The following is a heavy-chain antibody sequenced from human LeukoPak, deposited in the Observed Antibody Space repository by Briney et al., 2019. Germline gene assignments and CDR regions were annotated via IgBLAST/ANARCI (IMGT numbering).Heavy chain of an antibody. Sequence: ASVKVSCTASGYTFTGYYMYWVRQAPGQGLEWMGWIDPNSGDTNYAQKFQGRVTMTRDTSISTAYMELRSLRSDDTAVYYCARGIQYPDDYWGQGTLVTVSS. V-gene: IGHV1-2*02. CDR1: GYTFTGYY. J-gene: IGHJ4*02. CDR3: ARGIQYPDDY. CDR2: IDPNSGDT. D-gene: IGHD4-11*01.